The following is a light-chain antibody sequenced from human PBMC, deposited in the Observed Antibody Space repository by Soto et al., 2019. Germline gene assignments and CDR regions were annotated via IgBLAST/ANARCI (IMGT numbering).Light chain of an antibody. J-gene: IGKJ1*01. V-gene: IGKV1-5*01. CDR2: DAS. CDR1: QSIDNK. Sequence: DIQVTQSPSTLSRSVGDRVTITCRASQSIDNKLAWYQRKPGKAPKLLIYDASTLESGVPSTFDGSGFGTEFTLTISSLQPDDFATYYCQEYSDSSWTFGQGTK. CDR3: QEYSDSSWT.